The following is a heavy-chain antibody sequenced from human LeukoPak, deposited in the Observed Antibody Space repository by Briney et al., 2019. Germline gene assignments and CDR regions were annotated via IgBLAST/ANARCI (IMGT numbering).Heavy chain of an antibody. CDR2: IIPIFGTA. Sequence: SVKVSCKASGGTFSSYAISWVRQAPGQGLEWMGGIIPIFGTANYAQKFQGRVTITADESTSTAYMELSSLRSEDTAVYYCARERSDYGDYDYLDYWGQGTLVTVSS. D-gene: IGHD4-17*01. V-gene: IGHV1-69*13. CDR1: GGTFSSYA. CDR3: ARERSDYGDYDYLDY. J-gene: IGHJ4*02.